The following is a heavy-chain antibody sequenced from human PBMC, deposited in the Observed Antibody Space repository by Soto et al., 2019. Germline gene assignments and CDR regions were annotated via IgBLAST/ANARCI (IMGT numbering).Heavy chain of an antibody. CDR2: ISGSGGST. J-gene: IGHJ4*02. CDR1: GFTFSSYA. V-gene: IGHV3-23*01. Sequence: GGSLRLSCAASGFTFSSYAMSWVRQAPGKGLEWVSAISGSGGSTYYADSVKGRFTISRGNAKSTLYLQMNSLREEDSAMYYCARQTGLGATNYWGRGTLVTVSS. CDR3: ARQTGLGATNY. D-gene: IGHD1-26*01.